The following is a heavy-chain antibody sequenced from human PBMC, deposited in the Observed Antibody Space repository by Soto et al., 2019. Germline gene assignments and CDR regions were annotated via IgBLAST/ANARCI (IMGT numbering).Heavy chain of an antibody. D-gene: IGHD3-22*01. Sequence: GGSLRLSCAASGFTFSNAWMSWVRQAPGKGLEWVGRIKSKTDGGTTDYAAPVKGRFTISRDDSKNTLYLQMNSLKTEDTAVYYCTTDRYYYDSSGYYHNWFAPWGQGTLVTVSS. V-gene: IGHV3-15*01. CDR3: TTDRYYYDSSGYYHNWFAP. J-gene: IGHJ5*02. CDR1: GFTFSNAW. CDR2: IKSKTDGGTT.